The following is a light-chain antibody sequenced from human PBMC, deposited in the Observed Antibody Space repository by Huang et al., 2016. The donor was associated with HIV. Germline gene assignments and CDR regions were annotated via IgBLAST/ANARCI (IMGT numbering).Light chain of an antibody. CDR3: QQYNRFYT. Sequence: DIQMTQSPSTLSASVGDRVTITCRASQSVGNWLAWYQQKPGQAPKLLIYTASTLQNGVPSRFSGSGSETEFTLTINSLQPDDFATYYCQQYNRFYTFGQGDQAGHQT. CDR2: TAS. CDR1: QSVGNW. J-gene: IGKJ2*01. V-gene: IGKV1-5*03.